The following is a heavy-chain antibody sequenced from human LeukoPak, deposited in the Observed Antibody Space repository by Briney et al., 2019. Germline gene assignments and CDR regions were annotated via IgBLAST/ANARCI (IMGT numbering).Heavy chain of an antibody. D-gene: IGHD6-19*01. J-gene: IGHJ6*03. Sequence: ASVKVSCKASGYTFTSYAMNWVRQAPGQGLEWMGWINTNTGNPTYAQGFTGRFVFSLDTFVSTAYLQISSLKAEDTAVYYCARGEYSSGYYSYYYMDVWGKGTTVTVSS. CDR3: ARGEYSSGYYSYYYMDV. CDR1: GYTFTSYA. CDR2: INTNTGNP. V-gene: IGHV7-4-1*02.